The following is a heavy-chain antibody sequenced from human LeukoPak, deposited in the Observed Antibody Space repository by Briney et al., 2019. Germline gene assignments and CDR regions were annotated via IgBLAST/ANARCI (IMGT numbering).Heavy chain of an antibody. D-gene: IGHD3-22*01. CDR1: GGSFSGYY. J-gene: IGHJ3*02. V-gene: IGHV4-34*01. CDR3: ARSPTYYYDSRGLNAFDI. Sequence: SETLSLTCAVYGGSFSGYYWSWIRQPPGKGLEWIGEINHSGSTNYNPSLKSRVTISVDTSKNQFSLKLSSVTAADTAVYYCARSPTYYYDSRGLNAFDIWGQGTMVTVSS. CDR2: INHSGST.